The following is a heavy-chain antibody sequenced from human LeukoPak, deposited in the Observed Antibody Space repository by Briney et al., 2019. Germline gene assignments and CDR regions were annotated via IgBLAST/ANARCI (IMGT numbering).Heavy chain of an antibody. D-gene: IGHD3-10*01. CDR3: ARPLMYYYGSETYFWFDP. CDR1: GLTFSTYW. CDR2: IKQDGSEK. V-gene: IGHV3-7*01. Sequence: PGGSLRLSCAASGLTFSTYWMSWVRQAPGKGLEWVANIKQDGSEKYYVDSVKGRFTISRDNAKNSLSLQMNSLRAEDTAVYYCARPLMYYYGSETYFWFDPWGQGTLVTVSS. J-gene: IGHJ5*02.